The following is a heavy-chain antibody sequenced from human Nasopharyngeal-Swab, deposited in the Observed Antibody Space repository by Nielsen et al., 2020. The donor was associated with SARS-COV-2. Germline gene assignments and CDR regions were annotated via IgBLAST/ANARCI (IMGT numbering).Heavy chain of an antibody. V-gene: IGHV4-34*01. D-gene: IGHD2-8*02. CDR2: INRSGSA. J-gene: IGHJ6*02. CDR3: ARGQDCAGGSCYYYGMDV. Sequence: ESLKISCAASGFVFSDYWMHWIRQSPGKGLEWIGEINRSGSANYNPSLKSRVTISADTSSNQFSLKLTSVTAADTAVYYCARGQDCAGGSCYYYGMDVWGQGTTVTISS. CDR1: GFVFSDYW.